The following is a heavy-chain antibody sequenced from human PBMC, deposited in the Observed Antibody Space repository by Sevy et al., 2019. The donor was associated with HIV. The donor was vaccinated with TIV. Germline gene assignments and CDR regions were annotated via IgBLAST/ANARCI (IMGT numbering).Heavy chain of an antibody. Sequence: GGSLRLSCVASGFIFSTYGMHWVRQAPGKGLEWVAVIWYDGINKDYADSVKGRFIISRDNSKNTMYLEMDGLRAEDTAVYYCARDSRNGLDPWGQGALVTVSS. CDR2: IWYDGINK. V-gene: IGHV3-33*01. CDR3: ARDSRNGLDP. J-gene: IGHJ5*02. D-gene: IGHD2-8*01. CDR1: GFIFSTYG.